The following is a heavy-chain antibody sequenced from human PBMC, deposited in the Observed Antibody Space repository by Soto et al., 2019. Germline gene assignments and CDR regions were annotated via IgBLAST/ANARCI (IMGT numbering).Heavy chain of an antibody. D-gene: IGHD2-21*02. CDR1: GDSIVCVGY. CDR3: ARSGVTGIVIKSHWFEP. CDR2: ISSSGST. V-gene: IGHV4-31*03. Sequence: LSLTCTVSGDSIVCVGYWSWIRQFPGMGLEWIGCISSSGSTYYNPALNNRISLSLDTSQNQFSLKLLSVTAADTAIYYCARSGVTGIVIKSHWFEPLGQGTLVIVSS. J-gene: IGHJ5*02.